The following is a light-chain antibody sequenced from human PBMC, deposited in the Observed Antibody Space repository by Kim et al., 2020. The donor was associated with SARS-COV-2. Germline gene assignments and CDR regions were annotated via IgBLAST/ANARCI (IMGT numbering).Light chain of an antibody. CDR1: QSVFYSSNNKNY. V-gene: IGKV4-1*01. CDR2: WAS. Sequence: ATINCTSSQSVFYSSNNKNYLAWYQQKPGQPPKLLIYWASTRESGVPDRFSGSGSGTDFTLTISSLQAEDVAVYYCQQYYSTPWTFGQGTKVEIK. J-gene: IGKJ1*01. CDR3: QQYYSTPWT.